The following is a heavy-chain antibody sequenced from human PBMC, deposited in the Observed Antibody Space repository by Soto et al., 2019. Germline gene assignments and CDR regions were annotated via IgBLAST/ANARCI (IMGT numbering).Heavy chain of an antibody. V-gene: IGHV3-48*02. CDR2: ITTTSSTT. Sequence: GGSLRLSCTPSGFIFSDYSMNWVRQAPGKGLEWISYITTTSSTTYYADSVKGRFTISRDNAKNSLYLQMNSLRDEDTAVYYCARDSSGRQYYGMDVWGQGTTVTVSS. CDR1: GFIFSDYS. J-gene: IGHJ6*02. D-gene: IGHD3-22*01. CDR3: ARDSSGRQYYGMDV.